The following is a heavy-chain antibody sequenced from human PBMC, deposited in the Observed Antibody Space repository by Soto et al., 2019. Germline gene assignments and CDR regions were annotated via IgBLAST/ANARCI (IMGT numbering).Heavy chain of an antibody. Sequence: GGSLRLSCSASGFTFSTYWMSWVRQAPGKGLEWVANIKQDGSEKYYVDSVKGRFTISRDNAKNSLYLQMNSLRAEDTAVYYCARDSLGYCTSTSCYWSEDYWGQGTLVTVSS. D-gene: IGHD2-2*01. CDR1: GFTFSTYW. CDR3: ARDSLGYCTSTSCYWSEDY. CDR2: IKQDGSEK. J-gene: IGHJ4*02. V-gene: IGHV3-7*03.